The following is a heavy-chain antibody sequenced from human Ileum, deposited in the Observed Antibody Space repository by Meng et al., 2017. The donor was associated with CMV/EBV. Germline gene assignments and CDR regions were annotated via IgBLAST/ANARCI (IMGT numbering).Heavy chain of an antibody. CDR1: GFSFLFSW. V-gene: IGHV3-74*01. Sequence: SCPASGFSFLFSWIHWVRQAPGKGLVWVSRINTDGTYSNYADSVDGRCTISRDNAKNTLYLEMNSLRAEDTGVYYCARENNGPEEYWGQGTLVTVSS. CDR3: ARENNGPEEY. J-gene: IGHJ4*01. D-gene: IGHD1-14*01. CDR2: INTDGTYS.